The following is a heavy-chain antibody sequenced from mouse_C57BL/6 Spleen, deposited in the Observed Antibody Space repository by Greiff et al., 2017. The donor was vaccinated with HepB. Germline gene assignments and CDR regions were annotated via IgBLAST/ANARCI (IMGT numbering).Heavy chain of an antibody. CDR1: GYTFTSYW. V-gene: IGHV1-64*01. CDR3: ARSGLYGSSYYFDY. Sequence: QVQLQQPGAELVKPGASVKLSCKASGYTFTSYWMHWVKQRPGQGLEWIGMIHPNSGSTNYNEKFKSKATLTVDKSSSTAYMQLSSLTSEDSAVYYCARSGLYGSSYYFDYWGQGTTLTVSS. D-gene: IGHD1-1*01. CDR2: IHPNSGST. J-gene: IGHJ2*01.